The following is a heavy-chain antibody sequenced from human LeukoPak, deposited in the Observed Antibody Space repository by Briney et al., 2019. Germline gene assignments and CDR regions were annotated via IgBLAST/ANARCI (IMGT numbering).Heavy chain of an antibody. CDR1: GYSISSGYY. V-gene: IGHV4-38-2*02. CDR3: AREALVWFGELFQKGPFDY. CDR2: IYYSGST. D-gene: IGHD3-10*01. J-gene: IGHJ4*02. Sequence: SETLSLTCTVSGYSISSGYYWGWIRQPPGKGLEWIGIIYYSGSTYYNPSLKSRVTISVDTSKNQFSLKLSSVTAADTAVYYCAREALVWFGELFQKGPFDYWGQGTLVTVSS.